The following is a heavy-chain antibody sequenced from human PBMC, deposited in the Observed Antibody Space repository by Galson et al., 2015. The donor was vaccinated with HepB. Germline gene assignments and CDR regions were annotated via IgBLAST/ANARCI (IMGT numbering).Heavy chain of an antibody. Sequence: SLRLSCAASGFTFSSYAMHWVRQAPGKGLEWVAVISYDGSNKYYADSVKGRFTISRDNSKNTLYLQMSSLRAEDTAVYYCARDRRYSSGWYLSQTRPPMHLYWGQGTLVTVSS. CDR3: ARDRRYSSGWYLSQTRPPMHLY. CDR1: GFTFSSYA. J-gene: IGHJ4*02. D-gene: IGHD6-19*01. CDR2: ISYDGSNK. V-gene: IGHV3-30*04.